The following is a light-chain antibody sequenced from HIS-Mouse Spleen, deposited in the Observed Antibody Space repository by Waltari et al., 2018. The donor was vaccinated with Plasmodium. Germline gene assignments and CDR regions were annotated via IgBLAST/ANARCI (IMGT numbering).Light chain of an antibody. Sequence: SYALTQPPSVSVSPGQTARITCSGDALPQKYAYWYQQKSGQAPVLVIYEDSKRTSGIPEGFSGSSSGTMATLTISGAQVEDEADYYCYSTDSSGNHRVFGGGTKLTVL. CDR3: YSTDSSGNHRV. CDR1: ALPQKY. J-gene: IGLJ3*02. CDR2: EDS. V-gene: IGLV3-10*01.